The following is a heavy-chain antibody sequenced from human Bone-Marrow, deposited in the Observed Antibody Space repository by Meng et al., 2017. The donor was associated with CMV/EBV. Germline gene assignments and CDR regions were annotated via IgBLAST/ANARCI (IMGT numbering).Heavy chain of an antibody. V-gene: IGHV3-30-3*01. CDR2: ISYDGSNK. J-gene: IGHJ6*02. CDR3: ARQSGYSGYDRVYYGMDV. CDR1: GFTFSDFA. D-gene: IGHD5-12*01. Sequence: GESLKISCAASGFTFSDFAMHWVRQAPGKGLEWVAVISYDGSNKYYADSVKGRFTISRDNSKNTLYLQMNSLRAEDTAVYYCARQSGYSGYDRVYYGMDVWGQGTTVTGSS.